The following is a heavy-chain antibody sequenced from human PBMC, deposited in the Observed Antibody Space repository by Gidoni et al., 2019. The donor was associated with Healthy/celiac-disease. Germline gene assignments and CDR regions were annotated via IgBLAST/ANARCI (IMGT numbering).Heavy chain of an antibody. D-gene: IGHD6-13*01. CDR2: ISSSGSTI. CDR1: GLNFSSYE. J-gene: IGHJ5*02. Sequence: EVQLVESGGGLVQPGGSLRLSCAASGLNFSSYEMNWVRQAPGKGLEWVSYISSSGSTIYYADSVKGRFTISRDNAKNSLYLQMNSLRAEDTAVYYCARERLFLYSSSRVNWFDPWGQGTLVTVSS. CDR3: ARERLFLYSSSRVNWFDP. V-gene: IGHV3-48*03.